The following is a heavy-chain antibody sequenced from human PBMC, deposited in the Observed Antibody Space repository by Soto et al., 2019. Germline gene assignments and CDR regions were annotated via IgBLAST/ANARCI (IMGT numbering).Heavy chain of an antibody. V-gene: IGHV4-34*01. CDR2: INHSGST. CDR3: ATEVVVAADDAFGI. D-gene: IGHD2-15*01. CDR1: GGSFSGYY. J-gene: IGHJ3*02. Sequence: PSETLSLTCAVYGGSFSGYYWSWIRQPPGKGLEWIGEINHSGSTNYNPSLKSRVTISVDTSKNQFSLKLSSVTAADTAVYYCATEVVVAADDAFGIWGQGTMVTVSS.